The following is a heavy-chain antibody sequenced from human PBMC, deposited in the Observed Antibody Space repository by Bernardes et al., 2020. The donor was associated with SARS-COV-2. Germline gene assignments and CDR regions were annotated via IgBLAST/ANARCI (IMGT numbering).Heavy chain of an antibody. CDR3: ARDEREYWYFDL. Sequence: GWSLRLSCAASGFTFSSYGMHWVRQAPGKGLEWVAVIWYDGSNKYYADSVKGRFTISRDNSKNTLYLQMNSLRAEDTAVYDCARDEREYWYFDLWGRGTLVTVSS. J-gene: IGHJ2*01. D-gene: IGHD1-1*01. CDR1: GFTFSSYG. CDR2: IWYDGSNK. V-gene: IGHV3-33*01.